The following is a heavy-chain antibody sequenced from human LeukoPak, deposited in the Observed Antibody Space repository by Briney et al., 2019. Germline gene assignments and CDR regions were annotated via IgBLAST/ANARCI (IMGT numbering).Heavy chain of an antibody. D-gene: IGHD6-13*01. CDR3: ATDRGSIAAAGPVDY. Sequence: GGSLRLSCAASGFTLSRYAMSWGRQAPGKGQEWVSAISGSGGSTYYADSVKGRFTISRDNYKNTLYLQMNSLRAEDTAVYYCATDRGSIAAAGPVDYWDQGTLVTASS. CDR1: GFTLSRYA. CDR2: ISGSGGST. V-gene: IGHV3-23*01. J-gene: IGHJ4*02.